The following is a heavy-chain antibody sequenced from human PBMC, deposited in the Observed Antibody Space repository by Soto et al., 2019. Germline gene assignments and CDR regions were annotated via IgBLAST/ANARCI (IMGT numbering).Heavy chain of an antibody. CDR3: ARVSPRGYSYGPVRAFDI. D-gene: IGHD5-18*01. CDR1: GYTFTSYG. V-gene: IGHV1-18*04. J-gene: IGHJ3*02. CDR2: ISAYNGNT. Sequence: QVQLVQSGAEVKKPGASVKVSCKASGYTFTSYGISWVRQAPGQGLEWMGWISAYNGNTNYAQKLQGRVTMTTDTSTSTAYMELRSLRSDDTAVYYCARVSPRGYSYGPVRAFDIWGQGTMVTVSS.